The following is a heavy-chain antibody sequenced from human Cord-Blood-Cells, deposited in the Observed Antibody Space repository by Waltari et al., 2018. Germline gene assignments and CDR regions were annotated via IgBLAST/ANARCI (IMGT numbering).Heavy chain of an antibody. V-gene: IGHV3-9*01. D-gene: IGHD3-3*01. CDR1: GFTFDDYA. J-gene: IGHJ4*02. CDR3: AKRYDFWSGLGD. CDR2: ISWNSGSI. Sequence: EVQLVESGGGLVQPGRSLRLSCAASGFTFDDYAMHWVRQAPGKGLEWVSGISWNSGSIGYADSVKGRFTISRDNAKNSLYLQINSLRAEDTALYYCAKRYDFWSGLGDWGQGTLVTVSS.